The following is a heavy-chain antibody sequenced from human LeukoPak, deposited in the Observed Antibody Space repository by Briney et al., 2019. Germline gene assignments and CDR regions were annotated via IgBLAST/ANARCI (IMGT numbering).Heavy chain of an antibody. Sequence: SETLSLTCTVSGDSISSGDYYWSWIRQPAGKGLEWIGRISSSGSTNYNPSLKSRVTISVDTSKNQFSLKLSSVTAADTAVYYCARPKSSSGWYNWFDPWGQGTLVTVSS. D-gene: IGHD6-13*01. CDR1: GDSISSGDYY. V-gene: IGHV4-61*02. CDR3: ARPKSSSGWYNWFDP. J-gene: IGHJ5*02. CDR2: ISSSGST.